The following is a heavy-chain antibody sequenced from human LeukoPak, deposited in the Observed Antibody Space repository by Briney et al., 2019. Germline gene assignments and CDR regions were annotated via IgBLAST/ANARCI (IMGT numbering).Heavy chain of an antibody. D-gene: IGHD3-9*01. CDR2: IYYSGST. CDR3: ARLWYFDWLSYFDY. J-gene: IGHJ4*02. Sequence: PSETLSLTCTVSGGSISSSSYYWGWLRQPPGKGLVWIGSIYYSGSTYYNPSLKSRLTISVDTSKNQFSLKLSSVTAADTAVYYCARLWYFDWLSYFDYWGQGTLVTVSS. CDR1: GGSISSSSYY. V-gene: IGHV4-39*01.